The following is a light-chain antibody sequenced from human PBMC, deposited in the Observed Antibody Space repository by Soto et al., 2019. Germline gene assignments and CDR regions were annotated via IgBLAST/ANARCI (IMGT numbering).Light chain of an antibody. CDR2: EVT. J-gene: IGLJ2*01. V-gene: IGLV2-14*01. CDR1: SSDVGGYNF. CDR3: SSYTSSGTLVI. Sequence: QSVLTQPASVSGSPGQSITISCTGTSSDVGGYNFVSWYQQHPGKAPKLMIYEVTNRPSGVSNRLSGSKSGNTASLSISGLQGEDEADYYCSSYTSSGTLVIFGGGTKVTVL.